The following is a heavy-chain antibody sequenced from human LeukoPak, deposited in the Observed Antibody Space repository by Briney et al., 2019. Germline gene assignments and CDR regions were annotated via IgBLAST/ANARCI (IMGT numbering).Heavy chain of an antibody. Sequence: GGTLRLSCAASVFTFSSYGMSWVRQAPGKGLEWVSAISGSGGSTYYADSVKGRFTTSRDNSKNTLYLQMNSLRAEDTAVYYCAKDSSIAARWDYYMDVWGKGTTVTVSS. J-gene: IGHJ6*03. CDR2: ISGSGGST. D-gene: IGHD6-6*01. V-gene: IGHV3-23*01. CDR3: AKDSSIAARWDYYMDV. CDR1: VFTFSSYG.